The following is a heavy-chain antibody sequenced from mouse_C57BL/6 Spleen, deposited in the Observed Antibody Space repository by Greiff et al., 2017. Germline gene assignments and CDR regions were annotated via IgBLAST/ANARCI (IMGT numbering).Heavy chain of an antibody. V-gene: IGHV5-6*01. D-gene: IGHD2-3*01. CDR3: AKPDGYYHNWYFDV. CDR2: ISSGGSYT. CDR1: GFTFSSYG. Sequence: EVKLVEPGGDLVKPGGSLKLSCAASGFTFSSYGMSWVRPTPDKRLEWVATISSGGSYTYYPDSVKGRFTISRDNAKHTLYLQMSSLKSEDTAMYYCAKPDGYYHNWYFDVWGTGTTVTVSS. J-gene: IGHJ1*03.